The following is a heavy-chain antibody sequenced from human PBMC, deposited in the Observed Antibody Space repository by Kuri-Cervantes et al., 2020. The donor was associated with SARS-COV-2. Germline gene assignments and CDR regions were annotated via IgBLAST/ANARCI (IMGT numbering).Heavy chain of an antibody. D-gene: IGHD4-11*01. V-gene: IGHV4-39*07. CDR2: IYHSGST. CDR1: GGSISSYY. Sequence: SETLSLTCTVSGGSISSYYWGWIRQPPGKGLEWIGSIYHSGSTYYNPSLKSRVTISVDTSKNQFSLKLSSVAAADTAVYYCARYSNYVLGGAFDIWGQGTMVTVSS. CDR3: ARYSNYVLGGAFDI. J-gene: IGHJ3*02.